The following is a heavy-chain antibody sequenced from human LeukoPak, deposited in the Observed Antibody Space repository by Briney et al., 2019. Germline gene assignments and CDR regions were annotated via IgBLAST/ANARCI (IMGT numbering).Heavy chain of an antibody. J-gene: IGHJ4*02. V-gene: IGHV4-31*03. D-gene: IGHD3-22*01. CDR1: GGSISSGGYY. Sequence: SETLSLTCTVSGGSISSGGYYWSWIRQHPGKGLEWIGYIYYSGSTYYNPSLKSRVTISVDTSKNQFSLKLSSVTAADTAVYYCARYYYDSSGYRYYFDYWGQGTLVTVSS. CDR3: ARYYYDSSGYRYYFDY. CDR2: IYYSGST.